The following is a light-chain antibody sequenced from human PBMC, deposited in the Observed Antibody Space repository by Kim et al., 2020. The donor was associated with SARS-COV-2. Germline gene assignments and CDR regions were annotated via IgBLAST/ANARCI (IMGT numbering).Light chain of an antibody. J-gene: IGKJ5*01. Sequence: EIVLTQSPAILSVSPGARATLSCRASQSIRTHLAWYQQKPGQAPRLLIFGASTRAAGTPDRFSVNGSGTDFTLTISRLEPEDFAVYYCQQYGSSPITFGQGTRLEIK. CDR1: QSIRTH. CDR2: GAS. V-gene: IGKV3-20*01. CDR3: QQYGSSPIT.